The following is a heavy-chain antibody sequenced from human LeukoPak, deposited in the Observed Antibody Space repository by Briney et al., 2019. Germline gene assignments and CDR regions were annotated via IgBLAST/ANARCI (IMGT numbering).Heavy chain of an antibody. V-gene: IGHV3-21*01. J-gene: IGHJ4*02. D-gene: IGHD2-2*01. CDR3: ARESLPIVVVPAAIGY. Sequence: GGSLRLSCAASGFTFSSYSMNWVRQAPGKGLEWVSSISSSSSYIYYADSVKGRFTISRDNAKNSLYLQMNSLRAEDAAVYYCARESLPIVVVPAAIGYWVRGTLVTVSS. CDR1: GFTFSSYS. CDR2: ISSSSSYI.